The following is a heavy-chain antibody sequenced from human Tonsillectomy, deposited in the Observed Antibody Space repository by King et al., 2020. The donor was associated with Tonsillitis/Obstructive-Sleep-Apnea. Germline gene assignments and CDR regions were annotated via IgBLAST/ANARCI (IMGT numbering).Heavy chain of an antibody. CDR2: IYYSGSI. CDR1: GGSISSSN. D-gene: IGHD3-10*01. CDR3: ARHPPRAGSRGVMSINWLDP. J-gene: IGHJ5*02. V-gene: IGHV4-59*08. Sequence: VQLQESGPGLVRPSETLSLTCTVSGGSISSSNWSWIRQPPGKGLEWIGYIYYSGSINYNPSLESRVTISVDTSKKQFSLKLKSVTAADPAVYYCARHPPRAGSRGVMSINWLDPWGPGTLVIVSS.